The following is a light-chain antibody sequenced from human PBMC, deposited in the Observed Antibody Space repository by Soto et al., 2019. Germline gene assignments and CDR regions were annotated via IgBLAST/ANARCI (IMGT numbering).Light chain of an antibody. V-gene: IGKV3-11*01. J-gene: IGKJ5*01. CDR3: QQRSNWPPNT. Sequence: ETVLTQSPATLSLSPGERATLSCRASQSISDTLAWYQQKPGQAPRLLIYDASNRATGIPARFSGSGSGTDFTLTISSLEPEDFAVYYCQQRSNWPPNTFGQGTRLE. CDR2: DAS. CDR1: QSISDT.